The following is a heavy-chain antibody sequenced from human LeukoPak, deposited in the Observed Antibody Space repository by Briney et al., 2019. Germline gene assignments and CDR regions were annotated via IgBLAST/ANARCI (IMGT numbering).Heavy chain of an antibody. V-gene: IGHV4-59*01. Sequence: HPSETLSLTCTVSGGSISSYYWSWIRQPPGKGLEWIGYIYYSGSTNYNPSLKSRVTISVDTSKNQFSLKLSSVTAADTAVYYCARFIDCSGGSCQTPHSWFDPWGQGTPVTVSS. D-gene: IGHD2-15*01. CDR1: GGSISSYY. CDR2: IYYSGST. J-gene: IGHJ5*02. CDR3: ARFIDCSGGSCQTPHSWFDP.